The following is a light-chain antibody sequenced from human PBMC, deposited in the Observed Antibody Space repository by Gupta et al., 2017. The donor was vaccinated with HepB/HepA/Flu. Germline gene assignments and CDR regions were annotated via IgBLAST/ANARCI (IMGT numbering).Light chain of an antibody. Sequence: EIVLTQSPATLSLSPGERATLSCRASQTVFSYLAWYQQKPGQAPRLLIYDASNRATGIPTRFSGSGSGTDFTLTISSLEPEDSAVYYCQQRSNWPPTFGQGTKVEIK. V-gene: IGKV3-11*01. CDR3: QQRSNWPPT. CDR1: QTVFSY. J-gene: IGKJ1*01. CDR2: DAS.